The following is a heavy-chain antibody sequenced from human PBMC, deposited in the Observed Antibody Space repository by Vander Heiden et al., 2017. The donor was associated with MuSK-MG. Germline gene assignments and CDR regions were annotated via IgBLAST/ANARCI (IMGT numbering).Heavy chain of an antibody. V-gene: IGHV3-30*04. Sequence: QVQLMESGGGVVQPGTSLSLSCAASGSTFASVIHWVRQAPGKGLEWVAVTTHDESIKIYAESVKGRVTISRDNSKNILYLQMDSLRPEDTAVYFCARESIYGSGRAGWFDSWGQGTLVTVSS. D-gene: IGHD3-10*01. CDR1: GSTFASV. CDR3: ARESIYGSGRAGWFDS. CDR2: TTHDESIK. J-gene: IGHJ5*01.